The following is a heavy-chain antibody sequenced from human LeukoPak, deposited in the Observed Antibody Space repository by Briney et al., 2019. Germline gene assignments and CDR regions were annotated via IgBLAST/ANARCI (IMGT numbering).Heavy chain of an antibody. V-gene: IGHV4-39*07. CDR2: IYHSGST. D-gene: IGHD3-3*01. CDR3: ARDPSYYDFWSGYLYYFDY. Sequence: SETLSLTCSVSGVSINNRTYYWGWIRQPPGTGLEWIGSIYHSGSTYYNPSLKSRVTISVDTSKNQFSLKLSSVTAADTAVYYCARDPSYYDFWSGYLYYFDYWGQGTLVTVSS. J-gene: IGHJ4*02. CDR1: GVSINNRTYY.